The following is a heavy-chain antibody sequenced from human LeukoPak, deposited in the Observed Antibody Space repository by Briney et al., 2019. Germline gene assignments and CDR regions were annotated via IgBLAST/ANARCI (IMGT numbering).Heavy chain of an antibody. CDR2: INPNSGNT. V-gene: IGHV1-8*02. J-gene: IGHJ4*02. CDR3: AADLGYYDY. CDR1: GYTFTGYY. Sequence: ASVKVSCKASGYTFTGYYMHWVRQAPGQGLEWMGWINPNSGNTGYAQKFQGRVTMTRNTSISTAYMELSSLRSEDTAVYYCAADLGYYDYWGQGTLVTVSS.